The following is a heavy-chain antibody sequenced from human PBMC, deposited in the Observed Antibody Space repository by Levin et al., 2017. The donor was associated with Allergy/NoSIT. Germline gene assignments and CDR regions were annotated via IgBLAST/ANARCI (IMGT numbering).Heavy chain of an antibody. Sequence: ASVKVSCKASGGTFSSYAISWVRQAPGQGLEWMGGIIPIFGTANYAQKFQGRVTITADESTSTAYMELSSLRSEDTAVYYCARLKAAMDQYFDYWGQGTLVTVSS. V-gene: IGHV1-69*13. D-gene: IGHD5-18*01. CDR2: IIPIFGTA. CDR3: ARLKAAMDQYFDY. CDR1: GGTFSSYA. J-gene: IGHJ4*02.